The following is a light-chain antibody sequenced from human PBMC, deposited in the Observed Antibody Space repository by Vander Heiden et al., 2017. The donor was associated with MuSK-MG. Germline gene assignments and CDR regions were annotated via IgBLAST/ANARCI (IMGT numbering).Light chain of an antibody. J-gene: IGKJ2*01. Sequence: DIVFTHSPATVSLSPGERATLSCRASKSVSSNLAWYQQKPGQAPRLLIYDASNRATGIPARFSGSGSGTDFTITISSLEPEDFAVYYCQQRNNWQPSTFGQGTKLEIK. CDR3: QQRNNWQPST. CDR1: KSVSSN. V-gene: IGKV3-11*01. CDR2: DAS.